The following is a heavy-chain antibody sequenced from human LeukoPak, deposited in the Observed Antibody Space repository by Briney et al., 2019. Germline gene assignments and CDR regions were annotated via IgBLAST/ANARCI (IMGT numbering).Heavy chain of an antibody. CDR1: GYTFTGYY. V-gene: IGHV1-2*02. Sequence: ASVKVSCKASGYTFTGYYMHWVRQAPGQGLEWMGWINPNSGGTNYAQKFQGRVTMTRDTSISTAYMELSRLRSDDTAVYYCAREVGYYYDSSGYPRYYYYYMDVWGKGTTVTISS. J-gene: IGHJ6*03. D-gene: IGHD3-22*01. CDR2: INPNSGGT. CDR3: AREVGYYYDSSGYPRYYYYYMDV.